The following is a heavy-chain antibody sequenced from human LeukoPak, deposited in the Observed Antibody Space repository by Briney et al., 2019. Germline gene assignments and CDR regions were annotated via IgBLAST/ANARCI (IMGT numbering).Heavy chain of an antibody. Sequence: PSETLSLTCAVYGGSFSDYYWNWIRQSTGKGLEWIGEINLRGSTTYNPSLKSRVTISLDASKSQLSLKLSPVTAADTAVYYCARGGRYMSASWYRSVYYYMDVWGKGTTVTVSS. CDR1: GGSFSDYY. J-gene: IGHJ6*03. V-gene: IGHV4-34*01. CDR2: INLRGST. D-gene: IGHD6-13*01. CDR3: ARGGRYMSASWYRSVYYYMDV.